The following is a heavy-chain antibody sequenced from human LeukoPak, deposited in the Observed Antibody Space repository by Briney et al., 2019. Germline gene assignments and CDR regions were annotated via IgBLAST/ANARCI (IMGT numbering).Heavy chain of an antibody. CDR3: AKSCLDTYYDTLTGSDY. CDR1: GFTFSNYG. J-gene: IGHJ4*02. V-gene: IGHV3-30*18. D-gene: IGHD3-9*01. CDR2: ISYGGSNK. Sequence: GRSLRLSCAASGFTFSNYGMHWVRQAPGKGLEWVAIISYGGSNKYYADSVKGRSTISRDNSKNTLYLQMNSLRAEDTAVYYCAKSCLDTYYDTLTGSDYWGQGTLVTVSS.